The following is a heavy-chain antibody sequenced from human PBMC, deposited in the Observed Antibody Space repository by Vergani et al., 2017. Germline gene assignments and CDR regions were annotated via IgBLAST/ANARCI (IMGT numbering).Heavy chain of an antibody. CDR1: GFSFSDHY. CDR3: ARDHRDYDNYPGTFDI. D-gene: IGHD5-24*01. V-gene: IGHV3-11*01. Sequence: QVQLVESGGGLVKPGGSLRLSCAASGFSFSDHYMTWIRQAPGKGLEWVSYISNSGNTIEYADSVKGRFSISRDNAKSSLFLQMDSLRAEDTAVYYCARDHRDYDNYPGTFDIWGQGYMVTVSS. J-gene: IGHJ3*02. CDR2: ISNSGNTI.